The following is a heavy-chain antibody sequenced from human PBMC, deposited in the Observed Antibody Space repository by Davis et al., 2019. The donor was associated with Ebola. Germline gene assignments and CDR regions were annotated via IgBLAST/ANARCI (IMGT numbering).Heavy chain of an antibody. CDR1: GYTFTSYG. Sequence: ASVKVSCKASGYTFTSYGISWVRQAPGQGLEWMGWISAYNGNTNYAQKLQGRVTITTDTSTSTAYMELRSLRSDDTAVYYCARDLRGGSPRYCSGGSCYYYYGMDVWGQGTTVTVSS. V-gene: IGHV1-18*01. CDR3: ARDLRGGSPRYCSGGSCYYYYGMDV. D-gene: IGHD2-15*01. J-gene: IGHJ6*02. CDR2: ISAYNGNT.